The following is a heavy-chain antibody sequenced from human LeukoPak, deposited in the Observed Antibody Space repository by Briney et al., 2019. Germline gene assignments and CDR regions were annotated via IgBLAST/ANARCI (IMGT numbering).Heavy chain of an antibody. CDR1: GFTFSGYA. J-gene: IGHJ4*02. V-gene: IGHV3-30*18. CDR2: ISSDGRDK. D-gene: IGHD5-18*01. Sequence: PGGSLRLSCAASGFTFSGYAMHWVRQAPGKGLEWVAVISSDGRDKHHADSVKGRFSISRDNSKNTLYLQTNSLRAEDTAVYYCAKFVGHSYGFDYWGQGTLVTVSS. CDR3: AKFVGHSYGFDY.